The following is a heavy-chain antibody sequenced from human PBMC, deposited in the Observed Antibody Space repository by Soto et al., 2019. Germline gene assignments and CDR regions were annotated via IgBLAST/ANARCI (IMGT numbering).Heavy chain of an antibody. CDR3: APDPCKYNRDWYPYWCFP. Sequence: GGSLRLSCAASGFTFSSYAMSWVRQAPGKGLEWVAGITATADTSYYAESVKGRFTISRDNSKNTLYLQMDSLRAEDTAVYYCAPDPCKYNRDWYPYWCFPWGLVTLVTGST. CDR2: ITATADTS. CDR1: GFTFSSYA. J-gene: IGHJ5*02. D-gene: IGHD2-8*01. V-gene: IGHV3-23*01.